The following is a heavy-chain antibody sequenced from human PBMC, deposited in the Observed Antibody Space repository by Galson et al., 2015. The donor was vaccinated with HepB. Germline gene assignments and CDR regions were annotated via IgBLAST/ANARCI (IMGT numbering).Heavy chain of an antibody. D-gene: IGHD3-16*01. CDR3: ARGGGRGEYDTFDI. J-gene: IGHJ3*02. V-gene: IGHV7-4-1*02. CDR1: GYTFTTYP. Sequence: SVKVSCKASGYTFTTYPMNWVRQAPGQGLEWMGCININTGNPTYAQGFTGRFVFSLDTSVNTAYLQISSLKADDTAVYYCARGGGRGEYDTFDIWGQGTMVTVSS. CDR2: ININTGNP.